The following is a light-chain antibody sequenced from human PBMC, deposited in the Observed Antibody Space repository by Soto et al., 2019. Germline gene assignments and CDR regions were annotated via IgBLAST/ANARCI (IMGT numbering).Light chain of an antibody. CDR3: QQNNRSPWT. CDR2: GAS. V-gene: IGKV3-15*01. Sequence: DIVMTQSPPTLPVPLGQPATLSCRSSQSVSSNLAWYQQKPGQAPRLLIYGASSRATGIPARFSGSGSGTEFTLTSSSLQAEDFAYYYCQQNNRSPWTFGQGTKV. CDR1: QSVSSN. J-gene: IGKJ1*01.